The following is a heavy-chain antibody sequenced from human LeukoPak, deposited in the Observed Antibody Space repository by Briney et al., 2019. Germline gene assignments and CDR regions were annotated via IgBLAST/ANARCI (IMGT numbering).Heavy chain of an antibody. CDR3: ARGLNYYDSSGYDLDY. Sequence: GGSLRLSCAASGFTFSSYAMHWVRQAPGKGLEWVAVISYDGSNKYYADSVKGRFTISRDNSKNTLYLQMNSLRAEDTAVYYCARGLNYYDSSGYDLDYWGQGTLVTVSS. D-gene: IGHD3-22*01. CDR1: GFTFSSYA. V-gene: IGHV3-30-3*01. J-gene: IGHJ4*02. CDR2: ISYDGSNK.